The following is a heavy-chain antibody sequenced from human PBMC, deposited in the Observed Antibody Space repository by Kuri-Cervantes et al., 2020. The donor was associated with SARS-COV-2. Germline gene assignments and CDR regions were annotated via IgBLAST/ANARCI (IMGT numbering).Heavy chain of an antibody. Sequence: GESLKISCAASGFTFSIYWMHWVRQAPGKGLVWVARINSDGRDTAYADAVKGRFTISRDNAKNTLYLQMNSLRSEDTAVYYCARVLLWFGESQYYYGMDVWAQGTTVTVSS. V-gene: IGHV3-74*01. CDR3: ARVLLWFGESQYYYGMDV. CDR2: INSDGRDT. J-gene: IGHJ6*02. CDR1: GFTFSIYW. D-gene: IGHD3-10*01.